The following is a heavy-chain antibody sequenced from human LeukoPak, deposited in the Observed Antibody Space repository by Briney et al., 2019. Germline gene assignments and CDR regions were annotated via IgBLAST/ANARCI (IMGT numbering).Heavy chain of an antibody. Sequence: GASVKVSCKASGYTFTSYDINWVRQATGQGLEWMGWMSPNSGNTGYAQKFQGRVTMTRNTSISTAYMELSSLRSEDTAVYYCTILTSVIGVDYWGQGTLVTVSS. D-gene: IGHD3-9*01. CDR1: GYTFTSYD. CDR2: MSPNSGNT. CDR3: TILTSVIGVDY. J-gene: IGHJ4*02. V-gene: IGHV1-8*01.